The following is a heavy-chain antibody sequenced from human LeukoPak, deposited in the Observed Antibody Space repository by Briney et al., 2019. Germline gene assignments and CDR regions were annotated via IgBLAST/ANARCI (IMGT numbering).Heavy chain of an antibody. J-gene: IGHJ3*02. CDR1: GYTFTGYY. Sequence: ASVKVSCKAPGYTFTGYYIHWVRQAPGQGLEWMAWINPNSGATNYAQKFQGRVTMTRDTSISTAYTELSRLRSDDTALYYCAKSPGAYAFDIWGQGTMVTVSS. CDR3: AKSPGAYAFDI. V-gene: IGHV1-2*02. CDR2: INPNSGAT.